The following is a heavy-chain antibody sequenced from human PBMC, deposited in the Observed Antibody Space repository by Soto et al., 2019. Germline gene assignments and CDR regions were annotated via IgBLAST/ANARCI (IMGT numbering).Heavy chain of an antibody. CDR2: IYHSGST. J-gene: IGHJ4*02. CDR3: ARVGGSLIAARPRWYFDY. CDR1: GGSISSGGYS. D-gene: IGHD6-6*01. Sequence: QLQLQESGSGLVKPSQTLSLTCAVSGGSISSGGYSWSWIRQPPGKGLEWIGYIYHSGSTYYNPSLKSRVTISVDRSKNQFSLKLSFVTAADTAVYYCARVGGSLIAARPRWYFDYWGQGTLVTVSS. V-gene: IGHV4-30-2*01.